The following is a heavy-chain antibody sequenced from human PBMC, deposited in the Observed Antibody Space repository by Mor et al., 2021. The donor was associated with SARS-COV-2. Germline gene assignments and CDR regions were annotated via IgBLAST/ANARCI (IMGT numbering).Heavy chain of an antibody. V-gene: IGHV3-30*01. Sequence: ADSVKGRFTISRDNSKNTLNLQMNSLRVEDTALYYCARGLPDYDDAFDIWGQGTTVTVSS. J-gene: IGHJ3*02. D-gene: IGHD4-17*01. CDR3: ARGLPDYDDAFDI.